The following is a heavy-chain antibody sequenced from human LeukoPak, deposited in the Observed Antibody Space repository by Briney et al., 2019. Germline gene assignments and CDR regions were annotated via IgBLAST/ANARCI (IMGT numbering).Heavy chain of an antibody. CDR3: ARGLGPSYYDGSDFYRGWYYGMDV. V-gene: IGHV4-34*01. CDR1: GGSFSGYY. D-gene: IGHD3-22*01. J-gene: IGHJ6*02. Sequence: SETLSLTCAVYGGSFSGYYWSWIRQPPGKGLEWIGDINHSGSTNYNPSLNSRVTISVDTSKNQVSLKLRSVTAADTAVYFCARGLGPSYYDGSDFYRGWYYGMDVWGQGTTVTVSS. CDR2: INHSGST.